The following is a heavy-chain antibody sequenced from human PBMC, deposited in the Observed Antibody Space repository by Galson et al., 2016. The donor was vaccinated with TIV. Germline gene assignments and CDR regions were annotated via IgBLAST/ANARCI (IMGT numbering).Heavy chain of an antibody. CDR3: ARVQWGSSLVSYYYHLDV. CDR2: IWHDGSNK. D-gene: IGHD3-16*01. CDR1: GFTFTSYG. V-gene: IGHV3-33*01. Sequence: SLRLSCAASGFTFTSYGMHWARQATGKGLEWVAVIWHDGSNKYYADSVKGRFTISRDNSKNTLYLQMDSLRAEDTAVYYCARVQWGSSLVSYYYHLDVWGKGTTVIVSS. J-gene: IGHJ6*03.